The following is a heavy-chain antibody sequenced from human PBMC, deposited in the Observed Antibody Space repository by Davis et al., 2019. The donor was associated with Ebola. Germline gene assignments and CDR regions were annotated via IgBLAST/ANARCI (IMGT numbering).Heavy chain of an antibody. CDR2: IYPGDSDT. J-gene: IGHJ4*02. D-gene: IGHD3-10*01. Sequence: GESLKISCKGSGYSFTSYWSGWVRQMPGKGLEWMGIIYPGDSDTRYSPSFQCQVTISADKSISTAYLQWSSLKASDTAMYYCARQLGGSGSYYLYDYWGQGTLVTVSS. V-gene: IGHV5-51*01. CDR3: ARQLGGSGSYYLYDY. CDR1: GYSFTSYW.